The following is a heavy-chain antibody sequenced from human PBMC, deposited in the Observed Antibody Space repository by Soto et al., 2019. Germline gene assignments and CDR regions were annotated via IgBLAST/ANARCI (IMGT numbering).Heavy chain of an antibody. V-gene: IGHV3-23*01. J-gene: IGHJ6*02. CDR1: GFSFNSYA. CDR3: AREVRMATIPGPRRGNYYYYGMDV. CDR2: ISGSGRNT. Sequence: EVQLLESGGGLVQPGGSLRLSCAASGFSFNSYAMSWVRQAPGKGLEWVSAISGSGRNTYYADSVKGRFTISRDNSKNTLYLQMNSLRDEDTAVYYCAREVRMATIPGPRRGNYYYYGMDVWGQGTTVTVSS. D-gene: IGHD5-12*01.